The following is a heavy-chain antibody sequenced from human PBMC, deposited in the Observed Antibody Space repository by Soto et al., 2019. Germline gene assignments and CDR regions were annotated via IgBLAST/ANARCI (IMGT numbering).Heavy chain of an antibody. CDR3: AKVLSLLWFGEARYFDY. CDR1: GFTFSSYA. CDR2: ISGSGGST. V-gene: IGHV3-23*01. D-gene: IGHD3-10*01. Sequence: GGSLRLSCAASGFTFSSYAMSWVRQAPGKGLEWVSAISGSGGSTYYADSVKGRFTISRDNSKNTLYLQMNSLRAEDTAVYYCAKVLSLLWFGEARYFDYWGQGTRVTVSS. J-gene: IGHJ4*02.